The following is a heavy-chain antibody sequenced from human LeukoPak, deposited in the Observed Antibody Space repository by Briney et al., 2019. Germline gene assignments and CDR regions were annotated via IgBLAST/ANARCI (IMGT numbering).Heavy chain of an antibody. Sequence: GRSLRLSCAASGFTFSSYAMHWVRQAPGKGLEWVAVISYDGSNKCYADSVKGRFTISRDNSKNTLYLQMNSLRAEDTAVYYCARGWQLAAANYFDYWGQGTLVTVSS. CDR3: ARGWQLAAANYFDY. J-gene: IGHJ4*02. V-gene: IGHV3-30*04. CDR2: ISYDGSNK. D-gene: IGHD2-15*01. CDR1: GFTFSSYA.